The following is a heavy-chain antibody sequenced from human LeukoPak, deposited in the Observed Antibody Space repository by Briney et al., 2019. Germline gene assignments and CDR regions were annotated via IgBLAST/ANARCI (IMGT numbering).Heavy chain of an antibody. CDR3: AKDPWYYDSSGPY. V-gene: IGHV3-23*01. Sequence: GGSLRLSCAASGFTFSSYAMSWVRQAPGKGLEWVSAISGSGGSTYYADSVKGRFTISRDNSKNTLYLQMNSLRAEDTAVYYCAKDPWYYDSSGPYWGQRTLVTVSS. D-gene: IGHD3-22*01. J-gene: IGHJ4*02. CDR2: ISGSGGST. CDR1: GFTFSSYA.